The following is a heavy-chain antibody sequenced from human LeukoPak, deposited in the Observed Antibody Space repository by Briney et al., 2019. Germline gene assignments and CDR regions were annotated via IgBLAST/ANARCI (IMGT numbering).Heavy chain of an antibody. Sequence: ASVKVSCKASGYTFTGCYMHWMRQAPGQGLEWMGWINPNSGGTNYAQKFQGRVTMTRDTSISTAYMELSRLRSDDTAVYYCARVAQLSSGWYGYWGQGTLVTVSS. J-gene: IGHJ4*02. CDR3: ARVAQLSSGWYGY. CDR2: INPNSGGT. D-gene: IGHD6-19*01. CDR1: GYTFTGCY. V-gene: IGHV1-2*02.